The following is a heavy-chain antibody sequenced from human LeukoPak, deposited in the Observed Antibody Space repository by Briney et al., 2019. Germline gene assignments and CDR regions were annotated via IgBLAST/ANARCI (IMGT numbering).Heavy chain of an antibody. D-gene: IGHD3-3*01. Sequence: QSGGSLRLSCAASGFTVSSNYMSWVRQAPGKGLEWVSVIYSGGSTYHADSVKGRFTISRDNSKNTLYLQMNSLRAEDTAVYYCARAKKYYDFWSGYYDYWGQGTLVTVSS. CDR3: ARAKKYYDFWSGYYDY. J-gene: IGHJ4*02. V-gene: IGHV3-53*05. CDR2: IYSGGST. CDR1: GFTVSSNY.